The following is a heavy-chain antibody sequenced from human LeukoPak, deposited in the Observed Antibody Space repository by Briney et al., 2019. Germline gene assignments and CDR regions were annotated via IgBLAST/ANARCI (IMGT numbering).Heavy chain of an antibody. Sequence: PGGSLRLSCAASGFTFSSYGMHWVRQAPGKGLEWVAVIWYDGSNKYYADSVKGRFTISRDNSKNTLYLQMNSLRAEDTAVYYCARDLRGLERKFDYWGQGTLVTVSS. J-gene: IGHJ4*02. CDR3: ARDLRGLERKFDY. CDR2: IWYDGSNK. D-gene: IGHD1-1*01. V-gene: IGHV3-33*01. CDR1: GFTFSSYG.